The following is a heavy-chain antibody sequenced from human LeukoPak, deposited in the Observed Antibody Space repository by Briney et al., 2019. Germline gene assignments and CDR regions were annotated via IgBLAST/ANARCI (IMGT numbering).Heavy chain of an antibody. CDR3: ARDHIPAANQFDY. J-gene: IGHJ4*02. D-gene: IGHD2-2*01. Sequence: GRSLRLSCAASGFTFSSYAMHWVRQAPGKGLEWVAIMSYDGSNKYYADSVKGRSTISRDNSKSTLYLQMNSLRPEDTAVYYCARDHIPAANQFDYWGQGTLVTVSS. CDR1: GFTFSSYA. V-gene: IGHV3-30*04. CDR2: MSYDGSNK.